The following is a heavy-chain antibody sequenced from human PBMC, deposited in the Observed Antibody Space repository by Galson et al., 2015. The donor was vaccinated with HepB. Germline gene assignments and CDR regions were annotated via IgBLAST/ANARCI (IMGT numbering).Heavy chain of an antibody. V-gene: IGHV3-30-3*01. CDR2: ISYDGSNK. J-gene: IGHJ4*02. D-gene: IGHD6-13*01. CDR1: GFTFSSYA. CDR3: ARDDSSNGNY. Sequence: SLRLSCAASGFTFSSYAMQWVRQAPGKGLEWVAVISYDGSNKYYADSVKGRFTISRDNSKNTLYLQMNSLRAEDTAVYYCARDDSSNGNYWGQGTLVTVSS.